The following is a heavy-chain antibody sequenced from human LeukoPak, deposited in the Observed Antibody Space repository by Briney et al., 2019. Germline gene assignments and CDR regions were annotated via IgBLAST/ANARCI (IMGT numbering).Heavy chain of an antibody. Sequence: SKTLSLTCTVPGGSISSYYWSWIRQPPGKGLEWIGYIYYSGSTNYNPSLKSRVTISVDTSKNQFSLKLSSVTAADTAVYYCAGDPIAVAGNVFDFWGRGTVVTVSS. V-gene: IGHV4-59*08. D-gene: IGHD6-19*01. CDR1: GGSISSYY. CDR3: AGDPIAVAGNVFDF. CDR2: IYYSGST. J-gene: IGHJ3*01.